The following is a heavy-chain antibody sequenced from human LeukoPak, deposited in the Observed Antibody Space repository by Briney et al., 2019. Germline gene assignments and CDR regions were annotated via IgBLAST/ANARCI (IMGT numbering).Heavy chain of an antibody. Sequence: SETLSLTCTVSGGSISSDNIYWSWVRQPAGKGLEWIGRIYTSGSTNYNPSLESRVTISVDTSKNQLSLKLSSVTAADTAVHYCTRHDAFEIWGQGTMVTVSS. V-gene: IGHV4-61*02. CDR3: TRHDAFEI. CDR1: GGSISSDNIY. CDR2: IYTSGST. J-gene: IGHJ3*02.